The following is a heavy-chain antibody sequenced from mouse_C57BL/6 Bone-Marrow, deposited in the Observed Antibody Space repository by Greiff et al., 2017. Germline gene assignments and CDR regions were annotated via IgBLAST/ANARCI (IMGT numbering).Heavy chain of an antibody. V-gene: IGHV5-9*01. Sequence: EVKLQESGGGLVKPGGSLKLSCAASGFTFSSYTMSWVRQTPGKRLQWVAAISGGGGNTYYPDSVKGRFTISRDNATNILYLQLSSLRSEDTALXYCSREVTTVLGAKCFDVWGTGTTVTVSA. CDR1: GFTFSSYT. CDR3: SREVTTVLGAKCFDV. D-gene: IGHD1-1*01. CDR2: ISGGGGNT. J-gene: IGHJ1*03.